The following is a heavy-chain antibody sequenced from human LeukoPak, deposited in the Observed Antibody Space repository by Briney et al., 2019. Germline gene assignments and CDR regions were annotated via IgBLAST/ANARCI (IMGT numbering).Heavy chain of an antibody. D-gene: IGHD6-19*01. CDR2: ISYDGSKE. J-gene: IGHJ4*02. CDR3: ARDPSSSGWYYFDY. V-gene: IGHV3-30*03. Sequence: GGSLRLSCAASGFTFSSYGMHWVRQAPGKGLEWVAVISYDGSKEYYADSVKGRFTISRDNSKNTLYLQMNSLRAEDTAVYYCARDPSSSGWYYFDYWGQGTLVTVSS. CDR1: GFTFSSYG.